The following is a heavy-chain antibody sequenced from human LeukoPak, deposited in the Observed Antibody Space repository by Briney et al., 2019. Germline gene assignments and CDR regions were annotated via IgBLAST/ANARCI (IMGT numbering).Heavy chain of an antibody. CDR1: GFTVSGNY. D-gene: IGHD3-10*01. Sequence: EGSLRLSCAVSGFTVSGNYMSWVRQAPGKGLEWVSAISGSGGSTYYADSVKGRFTISRDNSKNTLYLQMNSLRAEDTAVYYCAKDNSALLLWFGETPFFDYWGQGTLVTVSS. J-gene: IGHJ4*02. CDR3: AKDNSALLLWFGETPFFDY. V-gene: IGHV3-23*01. CDR2: ISGSGGST.